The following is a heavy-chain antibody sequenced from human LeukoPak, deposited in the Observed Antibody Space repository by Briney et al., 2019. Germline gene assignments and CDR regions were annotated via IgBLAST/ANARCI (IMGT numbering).Heavy chain of an antibody. CDR2: IKQDESQK. V-gene: IGHV3-7*01. CDR1: GFTFSSYG. CDR3: ARDGAAAWYYYYMDV. D-gene: IGHD6-13*01. J-gene: IGHJ6*03. Sequence: GGSLRLSCAASGFTFSSYGMSWVRQAPGRGLEWVASIKQDESQKHYVDSVKGRFTISRDNAKNSLYLQMNSLRAEDTAVYYCARDGAAAWYYYYMDVWGKGTTVTVSS.